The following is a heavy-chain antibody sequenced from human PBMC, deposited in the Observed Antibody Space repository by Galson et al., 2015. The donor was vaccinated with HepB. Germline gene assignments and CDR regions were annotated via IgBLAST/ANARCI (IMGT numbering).Heavy chain of an antibody. J-gene: IGHJ4*02. CDR1: GFTFSSNS. CDR2: ISSTSTSI. D-gene: IGHD6-19*01. V-gene: IGHV3-48*01. CDR3: ARGHVSGWWARINDY. Sequence: SLRLSCAASGFTFSSNSMNWVRQALGKGLEWVSYISSTSTSIYYADSVKGRFTISRDNVKNSLYLQMNSLRAEDTAVYYCARGHVSGWWARINDYWGQGTLVTVSS.